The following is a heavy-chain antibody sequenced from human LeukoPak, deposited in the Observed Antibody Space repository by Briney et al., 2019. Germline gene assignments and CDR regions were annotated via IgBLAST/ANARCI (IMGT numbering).Heavy chain of an antibody. Sequence: SETLSLTCAVSGASISSSNLWSWVRQPPGKGLEWIGEIYPSGSTNYNPSLKSRVTISVDKSKNQFSLNLSSVTAADTAVYYCARHVANYYDSSGYYYDYWGQGTLVTVSS. CDR2: IYPSGST. D-gene: IGHD3-22*01. CDR3: ARHVANYYDSSGYYYDY. J-gene: IGHJ4*02. CDR1: GASISSSNL. V-gene: IGHV4-4*02.